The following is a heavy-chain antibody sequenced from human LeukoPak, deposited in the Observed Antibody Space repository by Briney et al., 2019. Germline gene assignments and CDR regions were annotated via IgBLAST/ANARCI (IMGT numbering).Heavy chain of an antibody. J-gene: IGHJ4*02. Sequence: SETLSLTCAVYGGSFSGYYWSWIRQPPGKGLEWIGEINHSGSTNYNPSLKSRVTISVDTSKNQFSLKLSSVTAADTAVYYCARGGYYHYDSSGYPFGYWGQGTLVTVSS. V-gene: IGHV4-34*01. D-gene: IGHD3-22*01. CDR3: ARGGYYHYDSSGYPFGY. CDR1: GGSFSGYY. CDR2: INHSGST.